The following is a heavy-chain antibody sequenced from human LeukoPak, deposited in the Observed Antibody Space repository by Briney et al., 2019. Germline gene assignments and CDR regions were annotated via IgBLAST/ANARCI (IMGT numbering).Heavy chain of an antibody. D-gene: IGHD2/OR15-2a*01. CDR1: GFTVSSNS. CDR3: TRKGSQWDFLVDY. V-gene: IGHV3-21*01. J-gene: IGHJ4*02. Sequence: GGSLRLSCTVSGFTVSSNSMSWVRQAPGKGLEWVSSISSSSSYIYYADSVKGRFTISRDNAKNSLYLQMDSLTAEDTAVYYCTRKGSQWDFLVDYWGQGTRVAVSP. CDR2: ISSSSSYI.